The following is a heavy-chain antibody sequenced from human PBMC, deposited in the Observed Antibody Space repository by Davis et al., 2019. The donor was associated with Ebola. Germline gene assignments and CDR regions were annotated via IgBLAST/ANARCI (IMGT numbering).Heavy chain of an antibody. CDR3: ATVRELPLRFDQ. CDR1: GFTVSGNF. Sequence: GESLKISCAASGFTVSGNFMSWVRQAPGKGLEWVSVIYSGGSTYYADSVKGRFSISRDSSKNTLYLQMNSLRAEDTAVYYCATVRELPLRFDQWGQGTLVTVSS. V-gene: IGHV3-66*01. CDR2: IYSGGST. J-gene: IGHJ4*02. D-gene: IGHD1-26*01.